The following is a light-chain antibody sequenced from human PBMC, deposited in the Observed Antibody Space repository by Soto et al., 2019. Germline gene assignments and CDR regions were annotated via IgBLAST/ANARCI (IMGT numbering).Light chain of an antibody. CDR1: RNIDTY. CDR3: HHTFTPPLT. CDR2: TTS. J-gene: IGKJ4*01. Sequence: DIQMAQSPSSLSASVGDRVTITCRASRNIDTYLSWYQQKARKAPKLLIVTTSTLQSGVPSTFSGSGSGTDFTLTISSLQPEDFGTYYCHHTFTPPLTFGGGTKVDIK. V-gene: IGKV1-39*01.